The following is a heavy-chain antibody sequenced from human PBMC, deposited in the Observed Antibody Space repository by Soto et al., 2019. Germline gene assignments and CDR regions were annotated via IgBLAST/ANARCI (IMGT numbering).Heavy chain of an antibody. Sequence: TLSITCAVSGVYISSGNWWTWDRQTPQRGLEYIGEIFHDGTANYYPSFERRVAISVDTSKNQFSLKLTSVTAADTAIYFCARLVYDTRLNYMYFDFWGQGALVTVSS. CDR2: IFHDGTA. D-gene: IGHD3-10*01. CDR3: ARLVYDTRLNYMYFDF. V-gene: IGHV4-4*01. J-gene: IGHJ4*02. CDR1: GVYISSGNW.